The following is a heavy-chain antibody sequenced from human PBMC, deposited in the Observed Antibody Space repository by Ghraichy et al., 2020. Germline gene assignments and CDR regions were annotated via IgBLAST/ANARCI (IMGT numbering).Heavy chain of an antibody. CDR2: ISGDGDTT. CDR1: GFTFSSSA. Sequence: GESLNISCAASGFTFSSSAMSWVRQSPEKGLEWVSAISGDGDTTYYAGSVRGRFTISRDNSKNTLYLQMNSLRTEDTAIYYCAKGGYQPLASWGQGTLVTVSS. J-gene: IGHJ4*02. V-gene: IGHV3-23*01. CDR3: AKGGYQPLAS. D-gene: IGHD2-2*01.